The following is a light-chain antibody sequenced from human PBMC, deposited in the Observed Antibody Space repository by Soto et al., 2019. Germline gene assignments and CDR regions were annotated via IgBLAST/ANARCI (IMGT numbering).Light chain of an antibody. J-gene: IGKJ4*01. CDR3: QQGFSPLLT. V-gene: IGKV1-39*01. CDR2: DSS. Sequence: DIQMTQSPSSLSASVGDRVTLTCRASQSISQYLNWYQLKSGQGPKLLIYDSSTLQSGVPSRFSGSGSGTDFTLTISNLQPEDFAVYYCQQGFSPLLTFGGGTRVEI. CDR1: QSISQY.